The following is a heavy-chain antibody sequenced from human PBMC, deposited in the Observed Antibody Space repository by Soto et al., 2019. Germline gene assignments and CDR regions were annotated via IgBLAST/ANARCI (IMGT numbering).Heavy chain of an antibody. CDR1: GFTFSNAW. D-gene: IGHD2-15*01. CDR2: IKSKTDGGTT. CDR3: TTRYCSGGSCYSNPPAYYGMDV. J-gene: IGHJ6*02. Sequence: GGSLRLSCAASGFTFSNAWMNWVRQAPGKGLEWVGHIKSKTDGGTTDYAAPVKGRFTISRDDSKNTLYLQMNSLKTEDTAVYYCTTRYCSGGSCYSNPPAYYGMDVWGQGTTVTVSS. V-gene: IGHV3-15*07.